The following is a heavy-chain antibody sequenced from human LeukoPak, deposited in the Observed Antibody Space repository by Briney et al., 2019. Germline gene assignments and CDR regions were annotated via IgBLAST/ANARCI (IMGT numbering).Heavy chain of an antibody. V-gene: IGHV1-69*04. CDR1: GGTFSSYA. D-gene: IGHD6-13*01. CDR3: ARLTVAAAGTGRDY. Sequence: ASVKVSCKASGGTFSSYAISWVRQAPGQGLEWMGRIIPILGIANYAQKFQGRVTITADKSTSTAYMELSSLGSEDTAVYYCARLTVAAAGTGRDYWGQGTLVTVSS. J-gene: IGHJ4*02. CDR2: IIPILGIA.